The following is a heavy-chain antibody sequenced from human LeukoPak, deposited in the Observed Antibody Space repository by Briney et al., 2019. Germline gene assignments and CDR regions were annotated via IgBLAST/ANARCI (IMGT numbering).Heavy chain of an antibody. CDR3: AKSGSGWYDFNY. CDR2: VSPSGATT. J-gene: IGHJ4*02. Sequence: GGSLGLSCAASGFTFSSYAMSWVRQAPGKGLEWVSTVSPSGATTYYADSVRGRFTISRDNSKNTLYLQMNSVRAEDTAVHYCAKSGSGWYDFNYWGQGTLVTVSS. D-gene: IGHD6-19*01. CDR1: GFTFSSYA. V-gene: IGHV3-23*01.